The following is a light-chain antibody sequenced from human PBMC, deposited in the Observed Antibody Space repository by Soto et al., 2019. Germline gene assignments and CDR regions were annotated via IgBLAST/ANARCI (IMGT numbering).Light chain of an antibody. V-gene: IGKV3-15*01. J-gene: IGKJ1*01. CDR2: GAS. Sequence: EIVVTQSPDTLSVSPGERATLSCRASQSVSNHLAWYQQKPGQAPRLLIYGASTRATGIPARFSGSGSGTEFTLTISSLQSEDFAVYYCQQYDNWPPWTFGQGTKVEIK. CDR3: QQYDNWPPWT. CDR1: QSVSNH.